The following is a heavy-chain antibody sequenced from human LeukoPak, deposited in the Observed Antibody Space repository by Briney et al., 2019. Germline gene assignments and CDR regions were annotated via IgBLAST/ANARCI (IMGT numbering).Heavy chain of an antibody. V-gene: IGHV3-23*01. CDR2: ISGSGGST. J-gene: IGHJ6*03. D-gene: IGHD1-26*01. Sequence: GGSLRLSCAASGFTFSSYAMSWVRQAPGKGLEWVSAISGSGGSTYYADSVKGRFTISRDNSKNTLYLQMNSLRAEDTAVYYCAKCTPRIVGATYSYYYYYMDVWGKGTTVTVSS. CDR1: GFTFSSYA. CDR3: AKCTPRIVGATYSYYYYYMDV.